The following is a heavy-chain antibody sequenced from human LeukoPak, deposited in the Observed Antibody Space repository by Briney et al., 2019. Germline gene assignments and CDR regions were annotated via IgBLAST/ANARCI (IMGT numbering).Heavy chain of an antibody. J-gene: IGHJ6*02. CDR3: ARDHFPMTTVTLSDYYYYYGMDV. V-gene: IGHV3-30*07. D-gene: IGHD4-11*01. Sequence: DSAKGRFTISRDNSKNTLYLQMNSLRAEDTAVYYCARDHFPMTTVTLSDYYYYYGMDVWGQGTTVTVSS.